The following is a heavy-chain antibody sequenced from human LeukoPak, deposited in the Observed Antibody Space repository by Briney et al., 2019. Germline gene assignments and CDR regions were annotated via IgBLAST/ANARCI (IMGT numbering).Heavy chain of an antibody. CDR3: ARDSRSGWGNWFDP. CDR2: IYYSGST. Sequence: SETLSLTCTVSGGSISSYYWSWIRQPPGKGLEWIGYIYYSGSTNYNPSLKSRVTISVDTSKNQFSLKLTSVTAADTAVYYCARDSRSGWGNWFDPWGQGTLVTVSS. CDR1: GGSISSYY. D-gene: IGHD6-19*01. J-gene: IGHJ5*02. V-gene: IGHV4-59*01.